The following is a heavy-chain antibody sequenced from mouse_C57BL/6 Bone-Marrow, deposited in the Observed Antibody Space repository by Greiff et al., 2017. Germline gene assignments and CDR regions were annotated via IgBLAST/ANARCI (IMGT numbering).Heavy chain of an antibody. CDR2: IDPSDSYT. J-gene: IGHJ3*01. CDR1: GYTFTSYW. D-gene: IGHD1-1*01. V-gene: IGHV1-69*01. Sequence: QVQLQQPGAELVMPGASVKLSCKASGYTFTSYWMHWVKQRPGQGLEWIGEIDPSDSYTNYNQKFKGKSTLTVDKSSSTAYMQLSSLTSEDSAVYYCAREDTTVGAYWGQGTLVTVSA. CDR3: AREDTTVGAY.